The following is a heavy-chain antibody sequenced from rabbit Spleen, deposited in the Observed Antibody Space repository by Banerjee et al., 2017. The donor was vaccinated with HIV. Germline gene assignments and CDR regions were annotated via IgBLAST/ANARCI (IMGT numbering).Heavy chain of an antibody. CDR3: ARDAGSYDYIDVYFNL. J-gene: IGHJ4*01. Sequence: QEQLVESGGDLVKPGASLTLTCTASGVSFSSSSYMCWVRQAPGKGLEWIACIDTGSSGFTYFATWAKGRFTCSKTSSTTVTLQMTRLTAADTATYFCARDAGSYDYIDVYFNLWGPGTLVTVS. V-gene: IGHV1S45*01. CDR1: GVSFSSSSY. D-gene: IGHD8-1*01. CDR2: IDTGSSGFT.